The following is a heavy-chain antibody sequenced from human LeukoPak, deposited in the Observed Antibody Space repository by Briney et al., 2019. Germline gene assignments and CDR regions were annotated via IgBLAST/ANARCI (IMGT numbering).Heavy chain of an antibody. CDR1: GYTFTSYD. D-gene: IGHD3-10*01. V-gene: IGHV1-8*03. CDR2: MNPNSGNT. CDR3: ARVPLLLWFGELWDYFDY. J-gene: IGHJ4*02. Sequence: ASVKVSCKASGYTFTSYDINWVRQATGQGLEWMGWMNPNSGNTGYAQKFQGRVTITRNTSISTAYMELSRLRSDDTAVYYCARVPLLLWFGELWDYFDYWGQGTPVTVSS.